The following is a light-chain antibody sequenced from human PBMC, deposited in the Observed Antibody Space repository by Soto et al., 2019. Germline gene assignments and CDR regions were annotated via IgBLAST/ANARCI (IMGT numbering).Light chain of an antibody. CDR3: SSYTSSTTLV. J-gene: IGLJ1*01. V-gene: IGLV2-14*01. CDR1: TSDVGVYNS. Sequence: QSALSQPASVSGSPGQWITFSCTGTTSDVGVYNSVSWYQQHPGRAPKLWIYDVSGRPSGVSNRFSGSKSGNTASLTISGLQAEDEADYYCSSYTSSTTLVFGTGTKLTVL. CDR2: DVS.